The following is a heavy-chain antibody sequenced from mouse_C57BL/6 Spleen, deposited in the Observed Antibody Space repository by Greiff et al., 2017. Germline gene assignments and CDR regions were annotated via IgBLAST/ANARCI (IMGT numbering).Heavy chain of an antibody. Sequence: QVQLQQSGAELVRPGASVTLSCKASGYTFTDYEMHWVKQTPVHGLEWIGAIDPETGGTAYNQKFKGKAILTADKSSSTAYMELRSLTSEDSAVYYCTSPPAGYLDYWGQGTTRTVSS. CDR1: GYTFTDYE. J-gene: IGHJ2*01. V-gene: IGHV1-15*01. CDR2: IDPETGGT. CDR3: TSPPAGYLDY.